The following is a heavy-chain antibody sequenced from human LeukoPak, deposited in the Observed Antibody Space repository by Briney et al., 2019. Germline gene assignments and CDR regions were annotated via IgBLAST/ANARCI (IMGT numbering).Heavy chain of an antibody. D-gene: IGHD2-15*01. CDR3: ARLGFCSGSHRLDDY. J-gene: IGHJ4*02. CDR2: IYYSGST. V-gene: IGHV4-59*11. CDR1: GGSISSHY. Sequence: SETLSLTCTVSGGSISSHYWSWIRQPPGKGLEYIGYIYYSGSTNYNPSLKSGVTISVDTSKNQFSLKLSSVTAADTAVYFCARLGFCSGSHRLDDYWGQGTLVTVSS.